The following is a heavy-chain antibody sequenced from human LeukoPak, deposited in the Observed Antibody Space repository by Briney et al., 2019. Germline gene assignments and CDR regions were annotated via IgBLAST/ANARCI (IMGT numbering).Heavy chain of an antibody. D-gene: IGHD5-12*01. CDR2: ISASGGST. Sequence: PGGSLRLSCAASGFTFSTYAMSWVRQAPGKGLEWVSAISASGGSTYYADSVKGRFTMSRDNSKNTLYLQMNSLRVEDTAVYYCAKEYSGYDFDYWGQGTLVTVSS. J-gene: IGHJ4*02. V-gene: IGHV3-23*01. CDR3: AKEYSGYDFDY. CDR1: GFTFSTYA.